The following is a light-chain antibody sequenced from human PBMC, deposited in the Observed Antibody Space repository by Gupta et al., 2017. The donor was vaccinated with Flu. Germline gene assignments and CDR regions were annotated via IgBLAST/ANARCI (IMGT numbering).Light chain of an antibody. CDR3: SSYAGSNNYV. J-gene: IGLJ1*01. CDR2: GVT. Sequence: TSSDVGSYNYVSWYQQYPGKAPKLMIYGVTLRPSGVPDRFSGSKSGNTASLIVSGLQAEDEADYYCSSYAGSNNYVFGTGTKVTVL. CDR1: SSDVGSYNY. V-gene: IGLV2-8*01.